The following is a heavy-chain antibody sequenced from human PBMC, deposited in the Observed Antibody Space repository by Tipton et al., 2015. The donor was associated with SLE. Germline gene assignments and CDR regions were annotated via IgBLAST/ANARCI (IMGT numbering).Heavy chain of an antibody. D-gene: IGHD2-2*01. CDR2: VFYSEAT. J-gene: IGHJ4*02. CDR1: GGSISSSRFY. V-gene: IGHV4-39*01. CDR3: AGPIVVVPAAKETTPGGFDY. Sequence: TLSLTCTVSGGSISSSRFYWGWIRQPPGKGLEWLATVFYSEATYYNPSLESRLTISIDTSNNQFSLKLSSVTAADTAVYYCAGPIVVVPAAKETTPGGFDYWGQGTLVTVSS.